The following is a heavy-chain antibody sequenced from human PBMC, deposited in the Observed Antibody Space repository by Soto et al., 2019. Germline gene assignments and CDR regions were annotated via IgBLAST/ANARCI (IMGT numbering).Heavy chain of an antibody. D-gene: IGHD2-2*01. CDR3: AKDRSSTSCYAFDY. Sequence: EVQLLESGGGLVQPGGSLRLSCAASGFTFSSFAMSWVRQAPGKGLEWVSGINSRAGTTYYADSVKGRFTISRDNSKNTLYLQMNSLTAEDTAVYYCAKDRSSTSCYAFDYWGRGTLVTFSA. V-gene: IGHV3-23*01. CDR1: GFTFSSFA. CDR2: INSRAGTT. J-gene: IGHJ4*02.